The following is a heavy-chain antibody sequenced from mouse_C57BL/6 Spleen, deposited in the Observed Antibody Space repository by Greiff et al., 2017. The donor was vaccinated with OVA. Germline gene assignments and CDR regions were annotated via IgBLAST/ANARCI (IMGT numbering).Heavy chain of an antibody. V-gene: IGHV1-56*01. CDR3: ARGDFLYDMDY. Sequence: QVQLQQSGPELVRPGASLKISCKAPGYTFTSHWMQWVRQRPGQGLEWIGEIFPGCGSTNYNEKFKGKATLTVDTSSSTAYMQLSSLTSEDSAVCVCARGDFLYDMDYWGKGTSVTVSS. J-gene: IGHJ4*01. CDR2: IFPGCGST. CDR1: GYTFTSHW.